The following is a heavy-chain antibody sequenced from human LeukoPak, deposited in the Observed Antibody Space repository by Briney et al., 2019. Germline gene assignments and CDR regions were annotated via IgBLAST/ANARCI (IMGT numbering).Heavy chain of an antibody. Sequence: PGGSLRLSCAASGFTFSSYGMHWVRQAPGKGLEWVAVISYDESHKYYTNSVKGRFTISRDNSKNTLYLQMNSLRAEDTAVYYCARNSEIAAVDTRIHYFDYWGQGTLVTVSS. V-gene: IGHV3-30*03. CDR1: GFTFSSYG. CDR3: ARNSEIAAVDTRIHYFDY. CDR2: ISYDESHK. D-gene: IGHD6-13*01. J-gene: IGHJ4*02.